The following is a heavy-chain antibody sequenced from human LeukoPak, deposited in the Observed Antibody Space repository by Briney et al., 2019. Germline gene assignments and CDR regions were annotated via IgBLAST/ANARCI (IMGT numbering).Heavy chain of an antibody. CDR1: GGSISSSSYY. Sequence: SETLSLTCTVSGGSISSSSYYWGWIRQPPGKGLEWVGSIYYSGSTYYNPSLKSRVTISVDTSKNQFSLKLSSVTAADTAVFYCARENSGSYREFDYWGQGTLVTVSS. J-gene: IGHJ4*02. D-gene: IGHD1-26*01. CDR2: IYYSGST. V-gene: IGHV4-39*07. CDR3: ARENSGSYREFDY.